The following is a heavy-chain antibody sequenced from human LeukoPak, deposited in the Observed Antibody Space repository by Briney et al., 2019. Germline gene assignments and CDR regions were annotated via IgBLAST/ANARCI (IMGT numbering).Heavy chain of an antibody. CDR1: GYTFTSYG. D-gene: IGHD2-2*01. CDR2: ISAYNGNT. J-gene: IGHJ4*02. Sequence: ASVKVSCKASGYTFTSYGISWVRQAPGQGLEWMGWISAYNGNTNYAQKLQGRVTMTTDTSTSTAYMELRSLRSDDTAVYYCARVSVGCSSTSCPYYFDYWGQGTLVTVSS. V-gene: IGHV1-18*01. CDR3: ARVSVGCSSTSCPYYFDY.